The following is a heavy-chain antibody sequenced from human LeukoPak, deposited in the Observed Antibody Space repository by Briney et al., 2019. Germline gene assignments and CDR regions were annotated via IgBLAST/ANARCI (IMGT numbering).Heavy chain of an antibody. D-gene: IGHD2-2*01. Sequence: GGSLRLSCAASGFTFSSYGMLWVRQAPGKGLEWVALIRYDGSNKYYADSVKGRFTISRDNSKNTLYLQMNSLRAEDTAVYYCAKGSVVPAAMGVPAFDIWGQGTMVTVSS. CDR2: IRYDGSNK. J-gene: IGHJ3*02. CDR3: AKGSVVPAAMGVPAFDI. V-gene: IGHV3-30*02. CDR1: GFTFSSYG.